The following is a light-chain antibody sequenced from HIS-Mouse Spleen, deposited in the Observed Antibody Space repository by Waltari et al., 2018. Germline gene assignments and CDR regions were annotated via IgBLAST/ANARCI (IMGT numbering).Light chain of an antibody. CDR2: GAS. CDR1: QSVSSSY. V-gene: IGKV3-20*01. CDR3: QQYGSSPFT. J-gene: IGKJ3*01. Sequence: EIVLTQSPGTLSLSPGERATLPCRASQSVSSSYLAWYQQKPGQAPRILIYGASSRATGIPDRFSGSGSGTDFTLTISRLEPEDFAVYYCQQYGSSPFTFGPGTKVDIK.